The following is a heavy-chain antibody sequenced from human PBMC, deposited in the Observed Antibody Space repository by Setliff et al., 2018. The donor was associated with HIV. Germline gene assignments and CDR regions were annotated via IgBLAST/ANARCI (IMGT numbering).Heavy chain of an antibody. J-gene: IGHJ3*01. CDR1: GGTFNTYP. V-gene: IGHV1-69*10. CDR3: AREKSPVLEYFDWLKPRHVFDV. Sequence: GASVKVSCKTSGGTFNTYPIAWARQAPGQGLEWMGGIAPNLRMPNYIQKFKGRLTITADESTSTVYMELTNLRSEDTAMYYCAREKSPVLEYFDWLKPRHVFDVWGQGTVVTVSS. D-gene: IGHD3-9*01. CDR2: IAPNLRMP.